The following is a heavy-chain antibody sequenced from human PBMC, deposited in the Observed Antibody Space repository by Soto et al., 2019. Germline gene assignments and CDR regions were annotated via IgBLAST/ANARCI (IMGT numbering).Heavy chain of an antibody. CDR2: ISGSGGST. V-gene: IGHV3-23*01. CDR1: GFPFSSYA. D-gene: IGHD6-19*01. J-gene: IGHJ3*02. CDR3: AGWQVAGTGPAFDI. Sequence: PGGSLRLSCAASGFPFSSYAMSWVRQAPGKGLEWVSAISGSGGSTYYADSVKGRFTISRDNSKNTLYLQMNSLRAEDTAVYYCAGWQVAGTGPAFDIWGQGTMVTVSS.